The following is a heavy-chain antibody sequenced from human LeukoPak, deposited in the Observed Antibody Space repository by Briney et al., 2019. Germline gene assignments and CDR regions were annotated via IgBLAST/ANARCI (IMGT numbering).Heavy chain of an antibody. J-gene: IGHJ5*02. V-gene: IGHV3-11*01. Sequence: PGGSLRLSCAASGFTFSDYYMSWIRQAPGKGLEWVSYISSSGFTISYADSVKGRFTISRDNAKNSLYLQMNSLRAEDTAVYYCARGRRSGGSRDWFDPWGQGTLVTVSS. CDR2: ISSSGFTI. CDR3: ARGRRSGGSRDWFDP. D-gene: IGHD2-15*01. CDR1: GFTFSDYY.